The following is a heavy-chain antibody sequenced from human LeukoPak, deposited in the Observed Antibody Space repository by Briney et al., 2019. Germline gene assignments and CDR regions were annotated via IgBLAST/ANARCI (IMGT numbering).Heavy chain of an antibody. CDR2: MNPNSGNT. V-gene: IGHV1-8*01. D-gene: IGHD4-17*01. Sequence: PGASVKVSCKASGYTFTSYDINWVRQATGQGLEWMGWMNPNSGNTGYAQKFQGRVTMTRNTSISTAYMELSSLRSEDTAVYYCARDSTVTTFYCYYYYMDVWGKGTTVTVSS. CDR3: ARDSTVTTFYCYYYYMDV. J-gene: IGHJ6*03. CDR1: GYTFTSYD.